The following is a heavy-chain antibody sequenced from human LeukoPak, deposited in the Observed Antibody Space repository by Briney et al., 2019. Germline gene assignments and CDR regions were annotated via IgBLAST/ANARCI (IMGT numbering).Heavy chain of an antibody. V-gene: IGHV2-70*04. D-gene: IGHD4-17*01. CDR2: IDWNDNK. CDR1: GFSLSTHKIR. J-gene: IGHJ3*02. CDR3: ARSEMTTVTTGAFDI. Sequence: SGPALVKPTQTLALTCTFSGFSLSTHKIRVSLFRQPPGKALEWLARIDWNDNKLYSTSLETRLTISMDTSKNQVVLTMTNMDPVDTATYYCARSEMTTVTTGAFDIWGQGTVVTVSS.